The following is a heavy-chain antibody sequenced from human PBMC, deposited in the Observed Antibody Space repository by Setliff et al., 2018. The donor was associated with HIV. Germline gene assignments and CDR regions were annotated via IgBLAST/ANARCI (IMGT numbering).Heavy chain of an antibody. CDR2: SSAFSGDS. V-gene: IGHV1-18*01. CDR3: ARVRGGLNEYLDS. J-gene: IGHJ4*02. Sequence: ASVKVSCKASGYTFRDYGVGWVRQAPGQGLEWMGWSSAFSGDSNYAQDFQDRVTMTSDTSTETAYMELRSLTFADAAVYFCARVRGGLNEYLDSWGQGTLVTVSS. CDR1: GYTFRDYG. D-gene: IGHD1-1*01.